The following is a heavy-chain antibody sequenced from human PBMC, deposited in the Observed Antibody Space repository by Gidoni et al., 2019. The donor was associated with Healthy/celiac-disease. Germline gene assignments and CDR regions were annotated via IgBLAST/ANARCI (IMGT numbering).Heavy chain of an antibody. CDR2: IYYSGST. CDR3: ARQERDVDTAPLDY. CDR1: GGSISSSSDY. J-gene: IGHJ4*02. V-gene: IGHV4-39*01. D-gene: IGHD5-18*01. Sequence: QLQLQESGPGLVKPSETLSLTCTVSGGSISSSSDYWGWIRQPPGKGLGWSGSIYYSGSTYYNPYLKSRVTISVDTSKNQFSLKLSSVTAADTAVYYCARQERDVDTAPLDYWGQGTLVTVSS.